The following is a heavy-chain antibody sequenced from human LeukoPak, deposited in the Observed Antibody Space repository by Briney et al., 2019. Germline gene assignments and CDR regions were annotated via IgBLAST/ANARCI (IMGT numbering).Heavy chain of an antibody. V-gene: IGHV3-72*01. CDR1: GFTFSDHY. D-gene: IGHD3-10*01. CDR3: TRQLGELLSGTLYYYYLDV. CDR2: SRNKANSYTT. J-gene: IGHJ6*03. Sequence: GGSLRLSCAASGFTFSDHYMDWVRQAPGKGLEWVGRSRNKANSYTTEYAASVKGRFTISRDYSKNSLYLQMNSLKTEDTAVYYCTRQLGELLSGTLYYYYLDVWGKGTTVTVSS.